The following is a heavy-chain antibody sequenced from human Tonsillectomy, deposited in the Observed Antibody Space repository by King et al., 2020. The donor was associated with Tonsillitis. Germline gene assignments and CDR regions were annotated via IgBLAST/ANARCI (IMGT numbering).Heavy chain of an antibody. J-gene: IGHJ3*01. Sequence: VQLVESGGGLVKPGGSLILSCVVSGFTFIGYSMHWFRQGPWKGGEWVSFISISMCYTYYADSVKGRFTISRDNAKNSLYLQMNSLRADDTSVYYCARERYSSVYDAFDVWGQGTMVTVSS. D-gene: IGHD6-19*01. CDR2: ISISMCYT. CDR1: GFTFIGYS. CDR3: ARERYSSVYDAFDV. V-gene: IGHV3-21*01.